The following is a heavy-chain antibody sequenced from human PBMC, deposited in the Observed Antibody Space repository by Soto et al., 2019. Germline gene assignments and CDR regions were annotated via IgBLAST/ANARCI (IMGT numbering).Heavy chain of an antibody. CDR2: ISYDGSNK. CDR3: ARPRTTGTTYFWFDP. V-gene: IGHV3-30-3*01. J-gene: IGHJ5*02. Sequence: GGSLRLSCAASGFTFISYAMHWVRQAPGKGLEWVAVISYDGSNKYYADSVKGRFTISRDNSKNTLYLQMNSLRAEDTAVYYCARPRTTGTTYFWFDPWGQGTLVTVSS. D-gene: IGHD1-1*01. CDR1: GFTFISYA.